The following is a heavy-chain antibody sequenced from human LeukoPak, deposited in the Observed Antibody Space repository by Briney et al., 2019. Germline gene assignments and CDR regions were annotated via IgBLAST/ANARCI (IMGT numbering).Heavy chain of an antibody. CDR3: AKWGFLVTAIGY. J-gene: IGHJ4*02. CDR1: GFTFSSYA. Sequence: GGSLRLSCAASGFTFSSYAMSWVRQAPGKGVEWVSAISGSGGSTYYADSVKGRFTISRDNSKNTLYLQMNSLRAEDTAVYYCAKWGFLVTAIGYWGQGTLVTVSS. CDR2: ISGSGGST. D-gene: IGHD2-21*02. V-gene: IGHV3-23*01.